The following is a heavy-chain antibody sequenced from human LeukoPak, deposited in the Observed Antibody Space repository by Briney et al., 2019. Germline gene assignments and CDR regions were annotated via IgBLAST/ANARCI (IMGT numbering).Heavy chain of an antibody. Sequence: SETLSLTCTVSGGSISSYYWSWIRQPPGKGLEWIGYIYYSGSTNYNPSLKSRVTISVDTSKNQFSLKLSSVTAAATAVYYCARNQIADGMDVWGQGTTVTVSS. CDR1: GGSISSYY. CDR3: ARNQIADGMDV. V-gene: IGHV4-59*01. J-gene: IGHJ6*02. D-gene: IGHD6-13*01. CDR2: IYYSGST.